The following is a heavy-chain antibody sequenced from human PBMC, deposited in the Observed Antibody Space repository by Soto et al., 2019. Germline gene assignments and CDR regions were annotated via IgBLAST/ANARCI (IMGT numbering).Heavy chain of an antibody. Sequence: SETLSLTCTVSGGSISNFYWSWIRQPPGKGPEYIGYIQVGGSTNYNPSLESRVAISVDTSKNQFSLRLTSVTAADTAVYYCARGFGVTTNPPGHWGQGTLVTVSS. J-gene: IGHJ4*02. CDR2: IQVGGST. CDR1: GGSISNFY. V-gene: IGHV4-59*01. CDR3: ARGFGVTTNPPGH. D-gene: IGHD4-17*01.